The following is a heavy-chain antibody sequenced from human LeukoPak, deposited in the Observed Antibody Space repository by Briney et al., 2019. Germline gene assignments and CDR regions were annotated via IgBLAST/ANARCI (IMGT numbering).Heavy chain of an antibody. CDR3: ARGLWGVFGRGAYYYYYMDV. CDR1: GYTFTSYY. J-gene: IGHJ6*03. CDR2: MNPNRGDT. Sequence: GASVKVSCKASGYTFTSYYMHWVRQATGQGLEWMGWMNPNRGDTGYAQKFQGRVTITRNTSISTAYMELSSLRSEDTAVYYCARGLWGVFGRGAYYYYYMDVWGEGTTVTVSS. V-gene: IGHV1-8*03. D-gene: IGHD3-3*01.